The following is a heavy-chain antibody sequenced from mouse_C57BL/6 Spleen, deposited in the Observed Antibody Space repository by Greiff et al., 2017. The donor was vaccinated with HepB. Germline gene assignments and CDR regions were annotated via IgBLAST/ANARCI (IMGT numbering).Heavy chain of an antibody. V-gene: IGHV5-6*01. CDR3: ARQGIYGNYRSHSFMDY. Sequence: EVQGVESGGDLVKPGGSLKLSCAASGFTFSSYGMSWVRQTPDKRLEWVATISSGGSYTYYPDSVKGRFTISRDNAKNTLYLQMSSLKSEDTAMYYCARQGIYGNYRSHSFMDYWGQGTSVTVSS. CDR2: ISSGGSYT. J-gene: IGHJ4*01. CDR1: GFTFSSYG. D-gene: IGHD2-1*01.